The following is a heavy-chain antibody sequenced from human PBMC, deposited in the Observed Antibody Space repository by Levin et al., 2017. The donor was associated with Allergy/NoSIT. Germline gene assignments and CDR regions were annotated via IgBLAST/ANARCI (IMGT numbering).Heavy chain of an antibody. CDR3: ARVPVDYGGNPPPFFDY. CDR2: ISSFSSYT. D-gene: IGHD4-23*01. CDR1: GFTFSDYY. V-gene: IGHV3-11*05. J-gene: IGHJ4*02. Sequence: GGSLRLSCAASGFTFSDYYMSWIRQAPGKGLEWLSYISSFSSYTTYADSVKGRFTISRDNAKNSLYLQMNSLRAEDTDVYYCARVPVDYGGNPPPFFDYWGQGTLVTVPS.